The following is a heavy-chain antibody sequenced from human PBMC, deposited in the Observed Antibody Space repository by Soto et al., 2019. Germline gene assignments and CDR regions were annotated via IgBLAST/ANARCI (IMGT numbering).Heavy chain of an antibody. CDR2: TRDKPNSYTT. V-gene: IGHV3-72*01. J-gene: IGHJ6*02. CDR1: GFTFSDHY. Sequence: PGGSLRLSCAASGFTFSDHYMDWVRQAPGKGLEWVGRTRDKPNSYTTEYVASVKGRFTISRDDSENSVYLQMNSLKTEDTAVYYCTSAAVSKTGLDVWGQGTTVTVSS. CDR3: TSAAVSKTGLDV. D-gene: IGHD4-4*01.